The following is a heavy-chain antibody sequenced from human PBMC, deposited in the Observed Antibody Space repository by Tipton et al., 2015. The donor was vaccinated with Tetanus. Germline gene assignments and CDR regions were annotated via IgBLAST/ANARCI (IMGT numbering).Heavy chain of an antibody. V-gene: IGHV4-59*01. CDR1: GGSISSYY. Sequence: LRLSCTISGGSISSYYWSWIRQPPGKGLEWIGYIYYSGSTNYNPSLKSRVTISVDTSKNQFSLKLSSVTAADTAVYYCAREAQISGSYYGMDVWGQGTTVTVSS. D-gene: IGHD6-6*01. CDR3: AREAQISGSYYGMDV. J-gene: IGHJ6*02. CDR2: IYYSGST.